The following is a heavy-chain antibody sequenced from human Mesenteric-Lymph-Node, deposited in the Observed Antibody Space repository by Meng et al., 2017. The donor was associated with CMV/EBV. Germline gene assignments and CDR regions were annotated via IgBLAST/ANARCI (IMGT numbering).Heavy chain of an antibody. CDR3: ARDLGRYCSGGSCYPGLFGY. Sequence: SEGMRWVRQAPGKGLEWVAVIWYDGSNKYYADSVKGRFTISRDNSKNTLYLQMNSLRAEDTAVYYCARDLGRYCSGGSCYPGLFGYWGQGTLVTVSS. V-gene: IGHV3-33*01. CDR1: SEG. CDR2: IWYDGSNK. J-gene: IGHJ4*02. D-gene: IGHD2-15*01.